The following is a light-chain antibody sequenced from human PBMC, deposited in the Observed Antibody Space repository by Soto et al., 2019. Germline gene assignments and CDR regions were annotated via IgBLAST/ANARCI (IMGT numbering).Light chain of an antibody. J-gene: IGKJ2*01. CDR2: AAS. CDR3: QQSYKTPHT. V-gene: IGKV1-39*01. Sequence: DIQMTQSPSSLSASVGDRVTITCRASQGVSAYLLWYQQRQGTAPKLLIYAASTLLSGVPSRFSGSGSGTNFPLTSSSLHAEDFASYYCQQSYKTPHTFGQGTKLETK. CDR1: QGVSAY.